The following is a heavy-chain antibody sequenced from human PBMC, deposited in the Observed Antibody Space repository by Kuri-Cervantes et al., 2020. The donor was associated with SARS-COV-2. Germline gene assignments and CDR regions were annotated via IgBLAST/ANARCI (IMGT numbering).Heavy chain of an antibody. V-gene: IGHV1-2*02. CDR3: ARDGGKHIVVDAFDI. Sequence: ASVKVSCKASGYTFTGYYMHWVRQAPGQGLEWMGWINPNSGGTNYAQKFQCRVTMTRDTSISTAYMELSRLRSDDTAVYYCARDGGKHIVVDAFDIWGQGTMVTVSS. J-gene: IGHJ3*02. D-gene: IGHD3-16*01. CDR1: GYTFTGYY. CDR2: INPNSGGT.